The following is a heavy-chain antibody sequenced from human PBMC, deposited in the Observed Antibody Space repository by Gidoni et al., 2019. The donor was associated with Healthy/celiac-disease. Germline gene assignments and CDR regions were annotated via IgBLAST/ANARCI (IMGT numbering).Heavy chain of an antibody. CDR2: IIPICGTA. CDR1: GGTFSSYA. J-gene: IGHJ5*02. Sequence: QVQLVQSGAEVKKPGSSVKVSCNASGGTFSSYAISWVGQAPGQGLEWMGGIIPICGTANYAQKFQGRVTITADESTSTAYMELSSLRSEDTAVYYCACPPPYGDGNWFDPWGQGTLVTVSS. D-gene: IGHD4-17*01. V-gene: IGHV1-69*01. CDR3: ACPPPYGDGNWFDP.